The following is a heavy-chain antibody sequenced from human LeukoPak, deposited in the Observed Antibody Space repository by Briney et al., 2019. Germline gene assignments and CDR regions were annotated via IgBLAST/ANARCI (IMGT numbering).Heavy chain of an antibody. D-gene: IGHD6-19*01. Sequence: GASVKVSCKASGYTFTSYGISWVRQAPGQGLEWMGWISAYNGNTNYAQKLQGRVTMTTDTSTSTAYMELRSLRSDDTAVYYCASIDSSGWYAGSRGFDYWGQGTLVTVSS. CDR3: ASIDSSGWYAGSRGFDY. CDR1: GYTFTSYG. J-gene: IGHJ4*02. CDR2: ISAYNGNT. V-gene: IGHV1-18*01.